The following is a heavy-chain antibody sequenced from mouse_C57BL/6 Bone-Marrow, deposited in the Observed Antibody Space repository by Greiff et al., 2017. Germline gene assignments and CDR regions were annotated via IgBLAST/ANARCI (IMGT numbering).Heavy chain of an antibody. Sequence: VQLQQSGAELVRPGASVKLSCTASGFNIKDDYMHWVKQRPEQGLEWIGWIDPENGDTEYASKFQGKATITADTSSNTAYLQLSSLNSADTDVYYGTTGYGGSWFAYWGQGTLVTVSA. V-gene: IGHV14-4*01. J-gene: IGHJ3*01. CDR2: IDPENGDT. D-gene: IGHD1-2*01. CDR1: GFNIKDDY. CDR3: TTGYGGSWFAY.